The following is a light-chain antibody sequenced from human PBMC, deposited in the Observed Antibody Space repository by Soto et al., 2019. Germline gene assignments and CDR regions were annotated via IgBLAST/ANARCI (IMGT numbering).Light chain of an antibody. Sequence: EIVLTQSPATLSLSPGERATLSCRASQSVSSSLAWYQQKPGQAPRLLIYDASNRATGIPARFIGSGSGTDFTLTISSLEPEDFAVYYCQQRSNWPPRRTTFGQGTRLEIK. CDR1: QSVSSS. J-gene: IGKJ5*01. CDR3: QQRSNWPPRRTT. CDR2: DAS. V-gene: IGKV3-11*01.